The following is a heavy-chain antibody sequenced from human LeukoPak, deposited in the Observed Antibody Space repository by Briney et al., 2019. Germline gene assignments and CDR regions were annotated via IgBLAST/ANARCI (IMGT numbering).Heavy chain of an antibody. CDR1: GFTFDDYG. D-gene: IGHD6-13*01. J-gene: IGHJ3*02. Sequence: GGSLRLSCAASGFTFDDYGMSWVRQAPGKGLEWVSGINWNGGSTGYADSVKGRFTISRDNAKNSLYLQMNSLRAEDTALYYSAREPDGYSSSWYGSAFDIWGQGTMVTVSS. CDR3: AREPDGYSSSWYGSAFDI. CDR2: INWNGGST. V-gene: IGHV3-20*04.